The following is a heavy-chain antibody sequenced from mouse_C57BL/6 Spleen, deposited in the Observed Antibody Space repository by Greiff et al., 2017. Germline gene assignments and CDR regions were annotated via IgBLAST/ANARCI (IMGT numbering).Heavy chain of an antibody. D-gene: IGHD2-5*01. CDR2: IYPGDGDT. V-gene: IGHV1-80*01. Sequence: VQLQQSGAELVKPGASVKISCKASGYAFSSYWMNWVKQRPGKGLEWIGQIYPGDGDTNYNGKFKGKATLTADKSSSTAYMQLSSLTSEDSAVYVCARGTYSKDAMDYWGQGTSVTGSS. CDR1: GYAFSSYW. CDR3: ARGTYSKDAMDY. J-gene: IGHJ4*01.